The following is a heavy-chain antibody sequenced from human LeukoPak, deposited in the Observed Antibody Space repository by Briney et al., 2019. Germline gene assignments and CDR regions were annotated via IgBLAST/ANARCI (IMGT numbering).Heavy chain of an antibody. J-gene: IGHJ4*02. D-gene: IGHD3-22*01. V-gene: IGHV4-34*01. CDR2: INHSGST. CDR1: GGSFSGYY. CDR3: ARGSPTRAHSSGYYFLVGYFDY. Sequence: SETLSLTCAVYGGSFSGYYWSWIRHPPGKGLEWIGEINHSGSTNYNPSLKSRVTISVDKSKNQFSLKLSSVTAADTAVYYCARGSPTRAHSSGYYFLVGYFDYWGQGTLVTVSS.